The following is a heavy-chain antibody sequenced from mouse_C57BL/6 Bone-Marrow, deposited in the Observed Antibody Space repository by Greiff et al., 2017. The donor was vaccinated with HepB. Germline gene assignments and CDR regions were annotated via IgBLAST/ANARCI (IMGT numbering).Heavy chain of an antibody. V-gene: IGHV7-3*01. CDR2: IRNKANGYTT. CDR1: GFTFTDYY. CDR3: ARPPHYYGSSAWFAY. D-gene: IGHD1-1*01. Sequence: EVKVVESGGGLVQPGGSLSLSCAASGFTFTDYYMSWVRQPPGKALEWLGFIRNKANGYTTEYSASVKVRFTISRANSQSILYLQMNALRAEDSATYYCARPPHYYGSSAWFAYWGQGTLVTVSA. J-gene: IGHJ3*01.